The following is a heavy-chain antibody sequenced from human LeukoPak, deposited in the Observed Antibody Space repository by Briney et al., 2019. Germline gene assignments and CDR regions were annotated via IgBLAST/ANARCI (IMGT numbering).Heavy chain of an antibody. D-gene: IGHD3-22*01. V-gene: IGHV3-15*01. Sequence: PGGSLRLSCAASGFTFSKAWMSWVRQAPGKGLEWVGRIKSKTDGATTDYAAPVKGRFTVSGDDSKNTLYLEMNSLKTEDTAVYYCSYYYDSSGHPNFDYWGQGTLVTVSS. CDR1: GFTFSKAW. CDR3: SYYYDSSGHPNFDY. J-gene: IGHJ4*02. CDR2: IKSKTDGATT.